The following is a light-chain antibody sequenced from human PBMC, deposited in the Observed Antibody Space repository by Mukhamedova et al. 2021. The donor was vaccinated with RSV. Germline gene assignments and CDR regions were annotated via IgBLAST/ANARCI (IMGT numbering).Light chain of an antibody. J-gene: IGLJ2*01. CDR3: GTWDDSLNGLL. V-gene: IGLV1-44*01. Sequence: GSNVVNWYQHLPGTAPKPLIYRDIQRPSGVPDRFSGSKSGTSASLAISELRAEDEADYYCGTWDDSLNGLLFGGGTKLIVL. CDR2: RDI. CDR1: GSNV.